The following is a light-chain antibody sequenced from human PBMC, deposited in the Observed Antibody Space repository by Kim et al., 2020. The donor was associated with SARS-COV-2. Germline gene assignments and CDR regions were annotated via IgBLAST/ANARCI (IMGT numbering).Light chain of an antibody. CDR1: QSVSSY. CDR2: DAS. Sequence: SPGERATLSCRASQSVSSYLAWYQQKPGQAPRLLIYDASNRATGIPARFSGSGSGTDFTLNISSLESEDFAVYYCQQRSNWPQLTFGGGTKVDIK. J-gene: IGKJ4*01. CDR3: QQRSNWPQLT. V-gene: IGKV3-11*01.